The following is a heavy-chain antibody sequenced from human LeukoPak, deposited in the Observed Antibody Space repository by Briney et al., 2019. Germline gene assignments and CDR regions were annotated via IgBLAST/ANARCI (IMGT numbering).Heavy chain of an antibody. J-gene: IGHJ4*02. CDR1: GFTFNSYS. CDR2: ISWNSGSI. D-gene: IGHD6-19*01. CDR3: AKDGYSSGLDY. Sequence: GGSLRLSCAASGFTFNSYSMNWFRQAPGKGLEWVSGISWNSGSIGYAASVKGRFTISRDNAKNSLYLQMNSLMAEDTALYYCAKDGYSSGLDYWGQGTLVTVSS. V-gene: IGHV3-9*01.